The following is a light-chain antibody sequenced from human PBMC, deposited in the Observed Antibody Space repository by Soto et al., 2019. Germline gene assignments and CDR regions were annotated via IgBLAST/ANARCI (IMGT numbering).Light chain of an antibody. CDR2: KDS. Sequence: SYELTQPPSVSVSPGQTARITCSGDALPKQYVYWYQQKPGQAPVLVIYKDSERPSGIPERFSGSSSGTTVTLTIRGVQAEDEADYYCQSADSSGTYCVFGTGTKVTVL. V-gene: IGLV3-25*03. J-gene: IGLJ1*01. CDR3: QSADSSGTYCV. CDR1: ALPKQY.